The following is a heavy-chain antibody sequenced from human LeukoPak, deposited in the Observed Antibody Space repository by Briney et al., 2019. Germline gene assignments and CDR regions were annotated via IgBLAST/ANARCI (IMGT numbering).Heavy chain of an antibody. V-gene: IGHV1-8*01. J-gene: IGHJ4*02. D-gene: IGHD5-12*01. CDR1: VYTYTSYD. CDR2: MNANSCNA. Sequence: GGSVKVSCKTSVYTYTSYDINWVRQAAGQGLEWMGWMNANSCNAGFAQKFQGRVAMTRDTSINTAYMELSSLRSKDTAVYYCGRSGGYHHLDCWGQGTLVTVSS. CDR3: GRSGGYHHLDC.